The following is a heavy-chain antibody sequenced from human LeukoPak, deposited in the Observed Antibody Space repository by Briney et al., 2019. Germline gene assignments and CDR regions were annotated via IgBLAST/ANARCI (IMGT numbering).Heavy chain of an antibody. J-gene: IGHJ4*02. CDR1: GYTFTSYD. D-gene: IGHD6-13*01. CDR2: MNPNSGNT. CDR3: ARGRIAAAGSFDY. Sequence: ASVKVSCKASGYTFTSYDINWVRQATGRGLEWMGWMNPNSGNTGYAQKFQGRVTMTRNTSISTAYMELSSLRSEDTAVYYCARGRIAAAGSFDYWGQGTLVTVSS. V-gene: IGHV1-8*01.